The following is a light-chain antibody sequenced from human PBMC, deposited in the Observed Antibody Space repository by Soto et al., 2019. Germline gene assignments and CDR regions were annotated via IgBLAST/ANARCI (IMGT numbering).Light chain of an antibody. J-gene: IGLJ1*01. V-gene: IGLV2-11*01. CDR1: SSDVGGYNY. CDR2: DVS. Sequence: QSVLTQPRSVSGSPGQSVTISCTGTSSDVGGYNYVSWYQQHPGKAPKLMIYDVSERPSGVPDRFSGSKSGNTASLTISGLQAEDEADYYCCSYAGSYTFVFAPGTKSPS. CDR3: CSYAGSYTFV.